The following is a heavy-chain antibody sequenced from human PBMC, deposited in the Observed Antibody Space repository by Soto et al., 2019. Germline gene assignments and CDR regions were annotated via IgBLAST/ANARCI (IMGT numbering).Heavy chain of an antibody. CDR2: IYYSGST. CDR1: GGSISSSSYY. D-gene: IGHD3-10*01. J-gene: IGHJ2*01. V-gene: IGHV4-39*01. CDR3: ARNHRGGVFDL. Sequence: QLQLQESGPGLVKPSETLSLTCTVSGGSISSSSYYWGWIRQPPGKGLEWIGSIYYSGSTYYNPSLKSRVTISVDTSKNQFSLKLSSVTAADTAVYYCARNHRGGVFDLWGRGTLVTVSS.